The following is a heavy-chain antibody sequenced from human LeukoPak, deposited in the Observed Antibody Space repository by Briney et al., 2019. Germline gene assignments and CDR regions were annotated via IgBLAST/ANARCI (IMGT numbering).Heavy chain of an antibody. D-gene: IGHD3-10*01. Sequence: PVGSLRLSCTVSGFTFTNYGMSWVRQAPGKGLEWVSTISGSGASTYFADSVKGRFAISRDNSKNTLYLQMNSLRAEDTAVYFCAKDRTGSYLPPRWFDAWGQGTLVTVSS. J-gene: IGHJ5*02. V-gene: IGHV3-23*01. CDR1: GFTFTNYG. CDR3: AKDRTGSYLPPRWFDA. CDR2: ISGSGAST.